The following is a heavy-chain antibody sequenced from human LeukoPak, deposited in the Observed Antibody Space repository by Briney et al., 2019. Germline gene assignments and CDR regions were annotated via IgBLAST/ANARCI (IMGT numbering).Heavy chain of an antibody. Sequence: GGSLRLSCAASGLTFSSYWMSWVRQAPGKGLEWVANIKLDGSDKYYVDSVKGRFTISRDNAKNSLYLQMNSLRAEDTAVYYCARADGGPWGQGTLVTVSS. D-gene: IGHD3-10*01. CDR3: ARADGGP. CDR2: IKLDGSDK. CDR1: GLTFSSYW. J-gene: IGHJ5*02. V-gene: IGHV3-7*02.